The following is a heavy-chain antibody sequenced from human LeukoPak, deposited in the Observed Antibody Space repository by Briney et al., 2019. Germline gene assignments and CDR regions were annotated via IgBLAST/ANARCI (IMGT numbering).Heavy chain of an antibody. J-gene: IGHJ4*02. D-gene: IGHD3-22*01. V-gene: IGHV1-69*13. CDR3: AREGYYDSSGYYARFYYFDY. CDR1: GGTFSSYA. CDR2: IIPIFGTA. Sequence: SVKVSCKASGGTFSSYAISWVRQAPGQGLEWVGGIIPIFGTANYAQKFQGRVTITADESTSTAYMELSSLRSEDTAVYYCAREGYYDSSGYYARFYYFDYWGQGTLVTVSS.